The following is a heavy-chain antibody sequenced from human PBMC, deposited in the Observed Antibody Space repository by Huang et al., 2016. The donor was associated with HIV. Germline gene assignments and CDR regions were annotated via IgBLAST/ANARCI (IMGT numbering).Heavy chain of an antibody. Sequence: QVQLVQSGAEVKKPGASVKVSCRISGYTFTDYFVHWVRQAPGPGLQWMGSINPLSGVTNYAQKFQGRVTMNRDTSIRTVYMELNRLRSDDTALYYCARTPYSGSHPDYWGQGTLVTVSS. J-gene: IGHJ4*02. D-gene: IGHD2-15*01. V-gene: IGHV1-2*02. CDR2: INPLSGVT. CDR3: ARTPYSGSHPDY. CDR1: GYTFTDYF.